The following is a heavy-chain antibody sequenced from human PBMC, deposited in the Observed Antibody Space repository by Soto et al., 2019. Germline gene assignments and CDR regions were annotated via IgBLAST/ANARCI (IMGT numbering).Heavy chain of an antibody. CDR2: IYHSGST. V-gene: IGHV4-30-2*01. CDR3: ASSPLGLRYFDWLPDYFDY. D-gene: IGHD3-9*01. Sequence: SETLSLTCAVSGGSISSGGYSWSWIRQPPGKGLEWIGYIYHSGSTYYNPSLKSRVTISVDRSKNQFSLKLSSVTAADTAVYYCASSPLGLRYFDWLPDYFDYWGQGTLVTVSS. CDR1: GGSISSGGYS. J-gene: IGHJ4*02.